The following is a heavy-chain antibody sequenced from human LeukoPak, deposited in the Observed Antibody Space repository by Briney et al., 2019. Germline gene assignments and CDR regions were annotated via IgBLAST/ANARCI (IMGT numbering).Heavy chain of an antibody. V-gene: IGHV1-8*01. Sequence: ASVKVSCKASGYTLTSYDINWVRQATGQGLEWMGWMNPNSGNTGYAQKFQGRVTMTRNTSISTAYMELSSLRSEDTAVYYCARDSYGSLDMDVWGKGTTVTISS. D-gene: IGHD3-10*01. J-gene: IGHJ6*03. CDR2: MNPNSGNT. CDR3: ARDSYGSLDMDV. CDR1: GYTLTSYD.